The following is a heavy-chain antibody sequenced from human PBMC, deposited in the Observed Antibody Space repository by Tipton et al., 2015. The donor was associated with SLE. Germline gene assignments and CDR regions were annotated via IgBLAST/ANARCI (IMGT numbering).Heavy chain of an antibody. J-gene: IGHJ4*02. D-gene: IGHD6-19*01. CDR1: GGSTNSYY. CDR2: IYYAGST. V-gene: IGHV4-59*01. Sequence: TLSLTCTVSGGSTNSYYWNWIRLPPGKGLEWIGYIYYAGSTNYNPSLKSRVTISVDTSKNQFSLKLSSVTAADTAVYYCARDRGGSGWPEYYFDYWGQGALVTVSS. CDR3: ARDRGGSGWPEYYFDY.